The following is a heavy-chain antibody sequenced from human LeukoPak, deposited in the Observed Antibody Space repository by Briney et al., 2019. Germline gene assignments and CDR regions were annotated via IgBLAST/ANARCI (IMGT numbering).Heavy chain of an antibody. CDR1: GFTLSCCG. V-gene: IGHV3-23*01. Sequence: GSLRLSCAASGFTLSCCGMTWVRQAPGKGLEWVSGISGSGGRAYYADSVQGRFTISRDNSKNTLYLQMHSLRAEDTAVYYCAKDLSWFGGSLATFGYWGQGTLATVSS. CDR2: ISGSGGRA. CDR3: AKDLSWFGGSLATFGY. J-gene: IGHJ4*02. D-gene: IGHD3-10*01.